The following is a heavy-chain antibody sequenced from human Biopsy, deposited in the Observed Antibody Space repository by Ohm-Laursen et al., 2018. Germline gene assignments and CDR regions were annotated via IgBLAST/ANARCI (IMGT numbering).Heavy chain of an antibody. D-gene: IGHD2/OR15-2a*01. J-gene: IGHJ6*02. CDR3: ARATNSTGWPYYYFYGMDV. CDR2: IYYSGST. V-gene: IGHV4-59*01. CDR1: GGSISSDY. Sequence: PSETLSLTCTVSGGSISSDYWSWIRQTPGKGLEWIGYIYYSGSTNYNPSLKSRVTISVDTSKNQFSLRLNSVTAADTAVYYYARATNSTGWPYYYFYGMDVWGQGTTVTVSS.